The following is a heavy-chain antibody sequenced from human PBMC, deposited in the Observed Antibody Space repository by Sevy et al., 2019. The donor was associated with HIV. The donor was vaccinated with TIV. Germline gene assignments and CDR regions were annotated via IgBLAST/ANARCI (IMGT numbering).Heavy chain of an antibody. J-gene: IGHJ1*01. CDR3: ARLYCSGGSCYGGGYFQH. V-gene: IGHV3-11*01. D-gene: IGHD2-15*01. CDR1: GFTFSDYY. Sequence: GGSLRLSCAASGFTFSDYYMSWIRQAPGKGLEWVSYISSSGSIIYYADSVKGRFTISRDNAKNSLYLQMNSLRAEDTAVYYSARLYCSGGSCYGGGYFQHWGQGTLVTVSS. CDR2: ISSSGSII.